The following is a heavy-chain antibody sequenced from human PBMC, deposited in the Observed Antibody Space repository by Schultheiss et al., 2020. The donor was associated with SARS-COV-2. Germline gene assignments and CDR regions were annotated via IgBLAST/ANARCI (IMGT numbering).Heavy chain of an antibody. CDR2: INPNSGGT. CDR3: ARVEPATQNYDFWSGPYYYYGMDV. D-gene: IGHD3-3*01. J-gene: IGHJ6*02. CDR1: GYTFTGYY. Sequence: ASVKVSCKASGYTFTGYYMHWVRQAPGQGLEWMGWINPNSGGTNYAQKLQGRVTMTTDTSTSTAYMELRSLRSDDTAVYYCARVEPATQNYDFWSGPYYYYGMDVWGQGTTVTVSS. V-gene: IGHV1-2*02.